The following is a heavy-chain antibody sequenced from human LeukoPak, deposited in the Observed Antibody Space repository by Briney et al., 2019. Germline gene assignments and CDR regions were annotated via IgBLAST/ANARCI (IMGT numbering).Heavy chain of an antibody. J-gene: IGHJ6*02. CDR3: ARGLITGAAGTYYYYGMDV. Sequence: GGSLRLSCVASGFIFSRYGMHWVRQAPGKGLEYVSAISNSGGSTYYANSVKGRFTTPRDNSKNTLYLQMGSLRGEDMAVYYCARGLITGAAGTYYYYGMDVWGQETTVTVSS. CDR1: GFIFSRYG. CDR2: ISNSGGST. V-gene: IGHV3-64*01. D-gene: IGHD6-13*01.